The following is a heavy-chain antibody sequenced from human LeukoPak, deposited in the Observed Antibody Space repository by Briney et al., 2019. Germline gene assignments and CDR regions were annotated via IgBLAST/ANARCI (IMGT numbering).Heavy chain of an antibody. D-gene: IGHD3-16*01. V-gene: IGHV4-59*08. CDR2: INYSGTT. CDR1: GGSIRNDY. J-gene: IGHJ5*02. CDR3: ARHRPGERRFDP. Sequence: SETPSLTCAVSGGSIRNDYWSWIRQPPGKGLEWTAYINYSGTTNYNPSLVSRVTISVDTSKNLFSLKFTSVTATDTAVYYCARHRPGERRFDPWGQGTLVTVSS.